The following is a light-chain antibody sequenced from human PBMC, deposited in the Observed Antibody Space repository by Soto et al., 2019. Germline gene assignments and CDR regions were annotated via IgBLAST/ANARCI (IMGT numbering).Light chain of an antibody. Sequence: QSVLTQSPSASGTPGQRVTISCSGSRSNIGRNFAYWYQHVPGTAPRLLIQRNNERPSGVPDRFSGSKSGTSVSLAISGLRSDDEATYYCAAWDDTLDAQVFGGGPQLIVL. CDR2: RNN. CDR1: RSNIGRNF. V-gene: IGLV1-47*01. J-gene: IGLJ3*02. CDR3: AAWDDTLDAQV.